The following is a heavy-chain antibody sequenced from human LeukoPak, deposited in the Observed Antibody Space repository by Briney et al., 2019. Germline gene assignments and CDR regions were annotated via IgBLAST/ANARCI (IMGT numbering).Heavy chain of an antibody. J-gene: IGHJ4*02. D-gene: IGHD4-23*01. CDR2: ISYDGSNK. Sequence: GGSLRLSCAASGFTFSSYGMPWVRQAPGKGLEWVAVISYDGSNKYYADSVKGRFTISRDNSKNTLYLQMNSLRAEDTAVYYCAKFRLRWYFDYWGQGTLVTVSS. CDR3: AKFRLRWYFDY. CDR1: GFTFSSYG. V-gene: IGHV3-30*18.